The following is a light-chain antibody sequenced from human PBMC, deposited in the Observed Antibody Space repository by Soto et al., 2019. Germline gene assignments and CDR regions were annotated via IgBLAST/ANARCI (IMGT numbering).Light chain of an antibody. CDR2: GAS. CDR1: QSISKF. V-gene: IGKV1-5*01. Sequence: DIQMTQSPSTLPASVGDRVTITCRASQSISKFLAWYQQKPGKAPKLLIYGASSLDSGVPPRFGGSGSGTEFTLSISSLQPDDFATYYCQQYSSDSGTFGQGTRVEI. J-gene: IGKJ1*01. CDR3: QQYSSDSGT.